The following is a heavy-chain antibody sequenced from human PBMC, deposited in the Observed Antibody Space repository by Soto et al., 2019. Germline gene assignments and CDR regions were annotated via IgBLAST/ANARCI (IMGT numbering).Heavy chain of an antibody. Sequence: QVQLVESGGGVVQPGRSLRLSCAASGFTFSSYAMHWVRQAPGKGLEWVAVISYDGSNKYYADSVKGRFTISRDNSKNTLYLQMNSLRAEDTAVYYCACSGYSGYVGTAGYYYYGMDVWGQGTTVTVSS. CDR1: GFTFSSYA. D-gene: IGHD5-12*01. CDR3: ACSGYSGYVGTAGYYYYGMDV. CDR2: ISYDGSNK. J-gene: IGHJ6*02. V-gene: IGHV3-30-3*01.